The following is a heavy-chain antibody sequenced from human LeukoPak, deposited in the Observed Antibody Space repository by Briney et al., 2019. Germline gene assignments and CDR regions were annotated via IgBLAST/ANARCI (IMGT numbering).Heavy chain of an antibody. Sequence: SETLSLTCTVSGGSISSYYWSWIRQPPGKGLEWIGYIYYSGSTNYNPSLKSRVTISVDTSKNQFSLKLSSVTAADTAVYYCAKHFSSYAPGFDYWGQGTLVTVSS. J-gene: IGHJ4*02. D-gene: IGHD2-2*01. V-gene: IGHV4-59*01. CDR3: AKHFSSYAPGFDY. CDR2: IYYSGST. CDR1: GGSISSYY.